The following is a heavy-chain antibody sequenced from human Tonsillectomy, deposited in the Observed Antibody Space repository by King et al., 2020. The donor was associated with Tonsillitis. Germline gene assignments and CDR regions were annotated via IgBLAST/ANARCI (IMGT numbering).Heavy chain of an antibody. CDR3: ARDQAYSSFDY. CDR2: INPDGIEK. D-gene: IGHD6-19*01. V-gene: IGHV3-7*01. Sequence: VQLVESVGGFVQPGGSLKLPCADSYVTFSSSWMTWVGQSPGTGFQWLATINPDGIEKYYADSLKGRFTVSRDNAKNSLDLQMNSLRSEDTALYYCARDQAYSSFDYWGQGTLVTVSS. J-gene: IGHJ4*02. CDR1: YVTFSSSW.